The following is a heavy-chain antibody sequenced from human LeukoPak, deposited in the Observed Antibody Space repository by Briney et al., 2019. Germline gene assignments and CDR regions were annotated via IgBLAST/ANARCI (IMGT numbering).Heavy chain of an antibody. V-gene: IGHV3-7*01. CDR3: ASWGSSWSRGAFDI. CDR2: IKQDGSEK. Sequence: PGGSLRLSCAASGFTFSSYWMSWVRQAPGKGLEWVANIKQDGSEKYYVDSVKGRFTISRDNAKNSLYLQMNSLRAEDTAVYYCASWGSSWSRGAFDIWGQGTMVTVSS. J-gene: IGHJ3*02. D-gene: IGHD6-13*01. CDR1: GFTFSSYW.